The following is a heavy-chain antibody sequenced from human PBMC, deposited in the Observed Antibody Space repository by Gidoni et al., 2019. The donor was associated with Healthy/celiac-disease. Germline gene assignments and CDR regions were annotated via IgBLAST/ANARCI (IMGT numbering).Heavy chain of an antibody. CDR2: ISAYNGNT. V-gene: IGHV1-18*01. Sequence: QVQLVQSGAEVKKPGASVKVSCQASGYTFTSYGISWVRQAPGQWLETMGWISAYNGNTKYAQKLQGRVTMTTDTSTSTAYMELRSLRSDDTAVYYCARDDSSGYYHQFDYWGQGTLVTVSS. CDR3: ARDDSSGYYHQFDY. J-gene: IGHJ4*02. CDR1: GYTFTSYG. D-gene: IGHD3-22*01.